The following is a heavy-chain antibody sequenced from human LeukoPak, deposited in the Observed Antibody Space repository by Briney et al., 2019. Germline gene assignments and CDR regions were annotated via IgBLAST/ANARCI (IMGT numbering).Heavy chain of an antibody. J-gene: IGHJ4*02. CDR2: IYHSGST. V-gene: IGHV4-30-2*01. CDR3: ARSGSGSLYYFDY. Sequence: SEILSLTCTVSGGSISSGGYYWSWIRQPPGKGLEWIGYIYHSGSTYYNPSLKSRVTISVDRSKNQFSLKLSSVTAADTAVYYCARSGSGSLYYFDYWGQGTLVTVSS. CDR1: GGSISSGGYY. D-gene: IGHD1-26*01.